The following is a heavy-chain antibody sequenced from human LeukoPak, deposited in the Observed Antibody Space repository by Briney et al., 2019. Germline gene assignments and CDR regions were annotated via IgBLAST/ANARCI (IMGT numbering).Heavy chain of an antibody. Sequence: SETLSLTCAVYGGSFSGYYWSWIRQPPGKGLEWIGEINHIGSTNYNPSLKSRVTISVDTSKTQFSLKLSSVTAADTAVCYCARGGAYYYGSGSYYPNWFDPWGQGTLVTVSS. CDR3: ARGGAYYYGSGSYYPNWFDP. V-gene: IGHV4-34*01. CDR2: INHIGST. J-gene: IGHJ5*02. D-gene: IGHD3-10*01. CDR1: GGSFSGYY.